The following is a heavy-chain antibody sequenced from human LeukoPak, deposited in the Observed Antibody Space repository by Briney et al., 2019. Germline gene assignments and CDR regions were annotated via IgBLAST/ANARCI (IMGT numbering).Heavy chain of an antibody. V-gene: IGHV1-69*13. CDR3: ASISYSSSWYGDY. D-gene: IGHD6-13*01. J-gene: IGHJ4*02. Sequence: GASVKVSCKASGGTFSSYAISWVRQAPGQGLEWMEGIIPIFGTANYAQKFQGRVTITADESTSTAYMELSSLRSEDTAVYYCASISYSSSWYGDYWGQGTLVTVSS. CDR1: GGTFSSYA. CDR2: IIPIFGTA.